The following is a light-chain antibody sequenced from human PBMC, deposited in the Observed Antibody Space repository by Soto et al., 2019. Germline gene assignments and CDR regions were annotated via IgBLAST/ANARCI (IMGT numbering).Light chain of an antibody. J-gene: IGLJ2*01. CDR1: SSDVGSYNL. CDR2: EVT. Sequence: QSALTQPASVSGSPGQSITISCTGNSSDVGSYNLVSWYQQHPGKAPKLMIYEVTKRPSGVSNRFSGSKSGNTASLTISGLQAEDEADYYCCSYVGSSTLVFGGGTKLTVL. CDR3: CSYVGSSTLV. V-gene: IGLV2-23*02.